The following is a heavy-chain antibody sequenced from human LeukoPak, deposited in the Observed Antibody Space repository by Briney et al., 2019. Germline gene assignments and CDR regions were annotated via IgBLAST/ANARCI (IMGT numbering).Heavy chain of an antibody. D-gene: IGHD6-13*01. V-gene: IGHV3-21*01. CDR1: GFTFSSYS. CDR3: ARGAAAGDFDY. CDR2: ISSSSSYI. Sequence: GGSLRLSCAASGFTFSSYSMNWVRQAPGKGLEWVSSISSSSSYIYYADSVKGRFTISRDNAKNSLYLQMNSLRAGDTAVYYCARGAAAGDFDYWGQGTLVTVSS. J-gene: IGHJ4*02.